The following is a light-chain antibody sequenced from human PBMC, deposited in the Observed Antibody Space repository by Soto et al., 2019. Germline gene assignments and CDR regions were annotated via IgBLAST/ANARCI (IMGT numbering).Light chain of an antibody. CDR3: LQHSSYPLT. CDR2: AGS. J-gene: IGKJ4*01. Sequence: DIQMTQFPSSLSASVGDRVTITCRASQGIRNDLGWFQQKPGEAPKRLIYAGSNLQNGVPSRFSGSGSGTGFPLNNSRLPAGGFATYYCLQHSSYPLTFGGGTTVEIK. CDR1: QGIRND. V-gene: IGKV1-17*01.